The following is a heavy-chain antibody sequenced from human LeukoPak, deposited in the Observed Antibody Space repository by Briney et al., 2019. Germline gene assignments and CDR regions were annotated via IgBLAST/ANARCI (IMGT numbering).Heavy chain of an antibody. CDR2: VVTTTT. D-gene: IGHD6-19*01. Sequence: SETLSLTCTVSGGSISTYSWTWVRQSPGKGLEWIGSVVTTTTKYSPALRSRVAISVETSKNHFSRRLESVTTADTAVYYCARDTTVASGMQFWGQGALVTVSS. V-gene: IGHV4-4*07. CDR3: ARDTTVASGMQF. CDR1: GGSISTYS. J-gene: IGHJ4*02.